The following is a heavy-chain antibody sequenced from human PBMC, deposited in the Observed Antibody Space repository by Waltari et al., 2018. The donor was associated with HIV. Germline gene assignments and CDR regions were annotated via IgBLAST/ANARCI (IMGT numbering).Heavy chain of an antibody. J-gene: IGHJ6*02. CDR2: ISAYDVNR. D-gene: IGHD3-10*01. Sequence: QVQLVQSGPAMRRLGASMKLSCRASGFTFTTYVFSWVRQAPGQGLEWLGGISAYDVNRDSAPKFKERVTLSTDTSTTTAYLEVRGLRSDDTAIYFCVRGGWSWLYDMYYFQGLDVWGQGTAVTVSS. CDR3: VRGGWSWLYDMYYFQGLDV. V-gene: IGHV1-18*01. CDR1: GFTFTTYV.